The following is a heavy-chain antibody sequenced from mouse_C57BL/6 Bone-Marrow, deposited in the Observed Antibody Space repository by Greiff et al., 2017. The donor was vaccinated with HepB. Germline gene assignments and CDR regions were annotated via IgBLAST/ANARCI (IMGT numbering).Heavy chain of an antibody. CDR3: ARPLPP. J-gene: IGHJ3*01. CDR2: ISSGGSYT. Sequence: EVKLEESGGDLVKPGGSLKLSCAASGFTFSSYGMSWVRQTPDKRLEWVATISSGGSYTYYPDSVKGRFTISRDNAKNTLYLQMSSLKSEDTAMYYCARPLPPGGQGTLVTVSA. V-gene: IGHV5-6*02. D-gene: IGHD2-12*01. CDR1: GFTFSSYG.